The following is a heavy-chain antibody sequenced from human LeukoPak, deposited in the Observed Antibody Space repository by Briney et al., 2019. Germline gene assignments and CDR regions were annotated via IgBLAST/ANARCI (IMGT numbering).Heavy chain of an antibody. D-gene: IGHD3-16*01. V-gene: IGHV3-7*03. CDR3: ARGGGLDV. CDR1: AFIFSGHW. J-gene: IGHJ6*02. CDR2: INHNGNVN. Sequence: GGSLRLSCEGSAFIFSGHWMNWARQAPGKGLEWVASINHNGNVNYYVDSVKGQFTISRDNAKNSLYLQMSNLRAEDTAVYFCARGGGLDVWGQGATVTVSS.